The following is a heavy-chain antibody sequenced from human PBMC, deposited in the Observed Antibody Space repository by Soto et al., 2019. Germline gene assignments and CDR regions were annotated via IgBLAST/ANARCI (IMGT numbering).Heavy chain of an antibody. D-gene: IGHD2-15*01. CDR3: ARGGELLLLSNYFDY. V-gene: IGHV1-69*06. Sequence: SVKVSCKASGGTFSSYAISWVRQAPGQGLEWMGGIIPIFGTANYAQKFQGRVTITADKSTSTAYMELSSLRSEDTAVYYCARGGELLLLSNYFDYWGQGTLVTVSS. CDR1: GGTFSSYA. CDR2: IIPIFGTA. J-gene: IGHJ4*02.